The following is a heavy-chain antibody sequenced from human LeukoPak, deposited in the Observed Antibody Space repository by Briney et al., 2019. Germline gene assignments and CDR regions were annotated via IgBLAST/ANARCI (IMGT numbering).Heavy chain of an antibody. J-gene: IGHJ6*02. V-gene: IGHV1-46*01. D-gene: IGHD3-10*01. CDR3: ASGTTSGNYYYGMDV. CDR2: INPSGGST. Sequence: APVKVSCKASGYTFTSYYMHWVRQAPGQGLEWMGIINPSGGSTSYAQKFQGRVTMTRDTSTSTVYMELSSLRSEDTAVYYCASGTTSGNYYYGMDVWGQGTTVTVSS. CDR1: GYTFTSYY.